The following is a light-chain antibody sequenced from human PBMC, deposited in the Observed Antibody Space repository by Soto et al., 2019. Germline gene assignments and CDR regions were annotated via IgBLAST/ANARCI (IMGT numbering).Light chain of an antibody. CDR2: DNI. J-gene: IGLJ3*02. CDR1: ASNLGAKYA. CDR3: QSYDTTLSGLV. Sequence: QSVLTQPPSMSGAPGQRVTISCTGSASNLGAKYAVHWYQHLPGTAPKLLIYDNIHRPSGVPDRFSGSKSDTSASLAITGLQAEDEADYYCQSYDTTLSGLVFGGGTKVTVL. V-gene: IGLV1-40*01.